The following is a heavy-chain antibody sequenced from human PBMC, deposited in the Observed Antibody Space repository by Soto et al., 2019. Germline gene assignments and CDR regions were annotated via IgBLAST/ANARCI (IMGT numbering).Heavy chain of an antibody. CDR3: ATALYGPNWFDP. CDR2: FDPEDGET. J-gene: IGHJ5*02. Sequence: ASVKVSCKVSGYTLTELSMHWVRQAPGKGLEWMGGFDPEDGETIYAQKFQGRVTMTEDTSTDTAYMELSSLRSEDTAVYCCATALYGPNWFDPWGQGTMVTVYS. D-gene: IGHD3-10*01. V-gene: IGHV1-24*01. CDR1: GYTLTELS.